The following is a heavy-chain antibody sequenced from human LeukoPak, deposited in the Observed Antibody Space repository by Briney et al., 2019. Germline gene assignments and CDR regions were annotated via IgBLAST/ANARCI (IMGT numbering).Heavy chain of an antibody. V-gene: IGHV3-23*01. D-gene: IGHD2/OR15-2a*01. CDR3: AREHFDFDY. J-gene: IGHJ4*02. CDR2: ITGSGIST. CDR1: GLTFGAYA. Sequence: GGSLKLSCEASGLTFGAYAMTWFRQAPGKGLEWVSEITGSGISTYYADSVKGRFTISRDNSKNTLYLQMNSLRAEDTAVYYCAREHFDFDYWGQGTLVTVSS.